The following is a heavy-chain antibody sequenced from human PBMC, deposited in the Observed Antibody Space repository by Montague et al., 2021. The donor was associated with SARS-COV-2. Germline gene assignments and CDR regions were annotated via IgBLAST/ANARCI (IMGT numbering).Heavy chain of an antibody. CDR2: IYYSGST. J-gene: IGHJ4*01. Sequence: SETLSLTCTVSGGSISHYYWSWIRQPPGRGLEWIGYIYYSGSTNYNPSLKSRVTISVDTSKNQFSLKLTSVTAADTAVYYCARGRGGYDHRIDLFDYWGQGTTVTVSS. V-gene: IGHV4-59*01. D-gene: IGHD3-3*01. CDR3: ARGRGGYDHRIDLFDY. CDR1: GGSISHYY.